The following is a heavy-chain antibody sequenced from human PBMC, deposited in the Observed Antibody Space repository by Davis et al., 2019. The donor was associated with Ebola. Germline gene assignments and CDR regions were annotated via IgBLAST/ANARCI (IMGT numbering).Heavy chain of an antibody. CDR3: TPRTTPEGMDV. Sequence: ESLKISCAASGFTFSSYAMSWVRQAPGKGLEWVSAISGSGGSTYYADSVKGRFTISRDNSKNTLYLQMNSLKTEDTAVYYCTPRTTPEGMDVWGQGTTVTVSS. J-gene: IGHJ6*02. D-gene: IGHD1-14*01. CDR1: GFTFSSYA. CDR2: ISGSGGST. V-gene: IGHV3-23*01.